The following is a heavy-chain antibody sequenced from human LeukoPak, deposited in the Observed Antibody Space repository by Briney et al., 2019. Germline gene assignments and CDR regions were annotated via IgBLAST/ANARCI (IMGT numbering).Heavy chain of an antibody. Sequence: SQTLSLTCTVSGGSISSGGYYWSWIRQHPGKGLEWIGYIYYSGSTYYNPSLKSRVTISVDTSKNQFSLELSSVTAADTAVYYCARDSPAAAFDIWGQGTMVTVSS. J-gene: IGHJ3*02. CDR2: IYYSGST. V-gene: IGHV4-31*03. D-gene: IGHD2-15*01. CDR1: GGSISSGGYY. CDR3: ARDSPAAAFDI.